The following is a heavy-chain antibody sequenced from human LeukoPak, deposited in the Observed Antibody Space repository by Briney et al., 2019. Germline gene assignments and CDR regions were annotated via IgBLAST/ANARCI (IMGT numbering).Heavy chain of an antibody. Sequence: GGSLRLSCAASGFTFSSYSMNWVRQAPGKGLEWVSSISSSSSYRYYADSVKGRFTISRDNAKNSLYLQMNSLRAEDTAVYYCARERTDYPDYWGQGTLVTVSS. V-gene: IGHV3-21*01. J-gene: IGHJ4*02. CDR1: GFTFSSYS. CDR2: ISSSSSYR. D-gene: IGHD4-11*01. CDR3: ARERTDYPDY.